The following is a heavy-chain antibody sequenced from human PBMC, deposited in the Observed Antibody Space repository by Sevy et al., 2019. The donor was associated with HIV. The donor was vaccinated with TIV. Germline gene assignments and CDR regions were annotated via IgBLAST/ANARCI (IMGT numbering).Heavy chain of an antibody. V-gene: IGHV3-23*01. CDR2: LRGSGGST. J-gene: IGHJ3*02. CDR1: GFTFSSYA. CDR3: AKDRVWELGDAFDI. D-gene: IGHD6-13*01. Sequence: GVSLRLSCAASGFTFSSYAMNWVRQAPGKGLEWVSGLRGSGGSTNYADSVKGRFTISRDNSKNTLYLQMSSLRAEDTAVYYCAKDRVWELGDAFDIWGQGTMVTVSS.